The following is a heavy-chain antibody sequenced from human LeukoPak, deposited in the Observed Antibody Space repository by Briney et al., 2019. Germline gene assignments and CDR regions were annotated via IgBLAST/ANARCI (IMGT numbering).Heavy chain of an antibody. V-gene: IGHV1-3*04. CDR2: INSGNGNT. CDR3: ARALPYYYDSSGFYFDY. D-gene: IGHD3-22*01. Sequence: ASVNVSCKASGYTFSSYAMHWVRQAPGQRLEWMGWINSGNGNTKYSQKFQGRVIITRDTPASTAYMELSSLRSEDTAVYYCARALPYYYDSSGFYFDYWGQGTLVTVSS. J-gene: IGHJ4*02. CDR1: GYTFSSYA.